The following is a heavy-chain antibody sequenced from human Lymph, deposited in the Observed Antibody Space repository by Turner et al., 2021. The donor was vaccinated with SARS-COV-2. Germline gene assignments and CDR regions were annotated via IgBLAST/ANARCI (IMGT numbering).Heavy chain of an antibody. CDR3: AREMGSGSDY. V-gene: IGHV3-30*04. D-gene: IGHD3-10*01. CDR1: GLTFSSYA. Sequence: QVQLVESGGGVVQPGRSLRLSCTASGLTFSSYAMHWVRQAPGKGLEWVSLISYDGSNKYYADSVKGRFTISRDNSKNTLYLQMNSLRTEDTAVYYCAREMGSGSDYWGQGTLFTVSS. J-gene: IGHJ4*02. CDR2: ISYDGSNK.